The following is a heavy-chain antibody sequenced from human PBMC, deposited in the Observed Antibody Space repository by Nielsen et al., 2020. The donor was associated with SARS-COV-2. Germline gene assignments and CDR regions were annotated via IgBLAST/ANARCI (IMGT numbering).Heavy chain of an antibody. Sequence: GGSLRLSCTASGFTFGDYAMSWVRQAPGMGLEWVGFIRSKASGGTTEYAASVKGRFIISRDDSKSIAYLQMNSLKTEDTAVYHCTSTTNQFDYWGQGTLVTVSS. CDR2: IRSKASGGTT. CDR1: GFTFGDYA. J-gene: IGHJ4*02. D-gene: IGHD1-1*01. V-gene: IGHV3-49*04. CDR3: TSTTNQFDY.